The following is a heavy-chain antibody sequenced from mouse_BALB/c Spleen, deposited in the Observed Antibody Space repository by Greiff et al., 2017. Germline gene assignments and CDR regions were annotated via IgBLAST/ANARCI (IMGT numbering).Heavy chain of an antibody. V-gene: IGHV3-6*02. CDR2: ISYDGSN. CDR3: AREGFAD. CDR1: GYSITSGYY. Sequence: DVQLQESGPGLVKPSQSLSLTCSVTGYSITSGYYWNWIRQFPGNKLEWMGYISYDGSNNYNPSLKNRISITRDTSKNQFFLKLNSVTTEDTATYYCAREGFADWGQGTLVTVSA. J-gene: IGHJ3*01.